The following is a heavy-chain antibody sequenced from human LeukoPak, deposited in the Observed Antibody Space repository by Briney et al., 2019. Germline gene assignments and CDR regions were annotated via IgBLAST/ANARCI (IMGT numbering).Heavy chain of an antibody. CDR2: IYHSGST. CDR3: ARHGRYDYMDV. V-gene: IGHV4-30-2*01. CDR1: GGSISSGGYS. D-gene: IGHD2-2*01. Sequence: PSETLSLTCAVSGGSISSGGYSWSWIRQPPGKGLEWIGYIYHSGSTYYNPSLKSRVTISVDMSKNQSSLKVSSVTAADTAVYFCARHGRYDYMDVWGKGTTVTVSS. J-gene: IGHJ6*03.